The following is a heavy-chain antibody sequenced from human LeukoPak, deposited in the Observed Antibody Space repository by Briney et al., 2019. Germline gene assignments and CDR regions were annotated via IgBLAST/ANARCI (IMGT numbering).Heavy chain of an antibody. CDR1: GFTFSSYG. V-gene: IGHV3-30*18. CDR3: AKDGGRYCSSTSCPCYFDY. Sequence: GGSLRLSCAASGFTFSSYGMHWVRQAPGKGLEWVAVISYDGSNKYYADSVKGRFTISRDNSKNTLYLQMNSLRAEDTAVYYCAKDGGRYCSSTSCPCYFDYWGQGTLVTVSS. J-gene: IGHJ4*02. CDR2: ISYDGSNK. D-gene: IGHD2-2*01.